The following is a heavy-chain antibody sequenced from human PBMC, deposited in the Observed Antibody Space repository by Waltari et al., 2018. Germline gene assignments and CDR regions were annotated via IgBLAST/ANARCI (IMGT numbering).Heavy chain of an antibody. D-gene: IGHD6-19*01. CDR2: IDWDEDK. V-gene: IGHV2-70*04. J-gene: IGHJ6*02. Sequence: QVTLKESGPALVKPTQTLTLTCPFSGFSLSTSGMRVSWIRQPPGKALEWLARIDWDEDKFYSTSLKTRLTIPKETSKNQGVLKMTNMDPGDKATYYGARIGDSGGGDRGGGGDYYYYGMDVWGQGTTVTVSS. CDR3: ARIGDSGGGDRGGGGDYYYYGMDV. CDR1: GFSLSTSGMR.